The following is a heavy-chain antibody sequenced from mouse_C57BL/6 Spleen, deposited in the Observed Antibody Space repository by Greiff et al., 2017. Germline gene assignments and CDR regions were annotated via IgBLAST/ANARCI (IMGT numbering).Heavy chain of an antibody. CDR2: IDPSDSYT. CDR3: AGIYYGNFV. D-gene: IGHD2-1*01. CDR1: GYTFTSYW. V-gene: IGHV1-69*01. Sequence: QVQLQQPGAELVMPGASVKLSCKASGYTFTSYWMHWVKQRPGQGLEWIGVIDPSDSYTNYNQKFKGKATLTVDTSSSTAYMQLSSLTSEDSAVYYCAGIYYGNFVWGTGTTVTVSS. J-gene: IGHJ1*03.